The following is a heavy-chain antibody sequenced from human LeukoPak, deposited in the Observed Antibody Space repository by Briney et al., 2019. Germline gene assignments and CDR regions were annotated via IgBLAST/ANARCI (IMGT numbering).Heavy chain of an antibody. Sequence: GGSLRLSCAASGFTFSSYWMHWVRQAPGKGLVWVSRINSDGSSTSYADSVKGRFTISRDNAKNTLYLQMNSLRAEDTAVYYFASGTYYYDSSGYSAFYYWGHGTLVTVSS. V-gene: IGHV3-74*01. CDR2: INSDGSST. CDR1: GFTFSSYW. CDR3: ASGTYYYDSSGYSAFYY. D-gene: IGHD3-22*01. J-gene: IGHJ4*01.